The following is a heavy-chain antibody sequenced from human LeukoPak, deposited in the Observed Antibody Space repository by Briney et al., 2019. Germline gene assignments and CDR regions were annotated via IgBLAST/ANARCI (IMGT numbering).Heavy chain of an antibody. V-gene: IGHV4-59*01. CDR1: GGSISSYY. D-gene: IGHD3-22*01. J-gene: IGHJ3*02. CDR3: ARSYYDKAAFDI. Sequence: SETLSLTCTVSGGSISSYYWSWIRQPPGKGLEWIGYIYYSGSTNYNPSLKSRVTISVGTSKNQFSLKLSSVTAADTAVYYCARSYYDKAAFDIWGQGTMVTVSS. CDR2: IYYSGST.